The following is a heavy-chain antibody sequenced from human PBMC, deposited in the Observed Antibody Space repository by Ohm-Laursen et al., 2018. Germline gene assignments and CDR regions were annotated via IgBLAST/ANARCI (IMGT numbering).Heavy chain of an antibody. CDR2: INPNSHNT. D-gene: IGHD4-23*01. CDR1: GSTFSSYD. CDR3: ARAVRYQLLYDP. Sequence: ASVTVSCKASGSTFSSYDIIWVRQASGQGPEWMGWINPNSHNTGYAWKLRGRVSMTSESSISTAYIELYSLTSEDTATYYCARAVRYQLLYDPWGQGTLVTVSS. J-gene: IGHJ5*02. V-gene: IGHV1-8*01.